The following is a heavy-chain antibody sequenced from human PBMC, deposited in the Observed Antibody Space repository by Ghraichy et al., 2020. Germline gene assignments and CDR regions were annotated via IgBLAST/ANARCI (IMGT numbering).Heavy chain of an antibody. Sequence: SETLSLTCAVYGGSFSGYYWSWIRQPPGKGLEWIGEINHSGSTNYNPSLKSRVTISVDTSKNQFSLKLSSVTAADTAVYYCARGDAFDIWGQGTMVTVSS. V-gene: IGHV4-34*01. J-gene: IGHJ3*02. CDR2: INHSGST. CDR1: GGSFSGYY. CDR3: ARGDAFDI.